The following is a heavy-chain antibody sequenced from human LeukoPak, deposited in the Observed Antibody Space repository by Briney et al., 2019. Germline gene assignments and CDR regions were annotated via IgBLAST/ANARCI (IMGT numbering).Heavy chain of an antibody. Sequence: ASVKVSCKASGYTFTGYYMHWVRQAPGQGLEWMGWINPNGGGTNYAQKFQGRVTMTRDTSISTAYMELSRLRSDDTAVYYCARVSGGDYVWGSYRYDDAFDIWGQGTMVTVSS. CDR1: GYTFTGYY. CDR2: INPNGGGT. CDR3: ARVSGGDYVWGSYRYDDAFDI. V-gene: IGHV1-2*02. J-gene: IGHJ3*02. D-gene: IGHD3-16*02.